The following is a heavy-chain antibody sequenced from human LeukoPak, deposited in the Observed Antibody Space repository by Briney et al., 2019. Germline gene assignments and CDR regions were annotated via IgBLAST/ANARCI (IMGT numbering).Heavy chain of an antibody. J-gene: IGHJ5*02. CDR3: ARSPLSLFDP. CDR1: GGSISTSNYY. Sequence: SETLSLTCTVSGGSISTSNYYWNWVRQPAGKGLEWIGRIYASGTTNYNPSLKSRVTISVDTSKNQFSLKLSSVTAADTAVYYCARSPLSLFDPWGQGTLVTVSS. V-gene: IGHV4-61*02. CDR2: IYASGTT.